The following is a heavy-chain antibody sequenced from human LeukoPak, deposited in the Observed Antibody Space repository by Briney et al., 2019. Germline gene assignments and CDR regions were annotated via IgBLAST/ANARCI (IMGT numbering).Heavy chain of an antibody. V-gene: IGHV3-30*02. CDR3: AKSPAYYYDSSGSTPANLDY. Sequence: GGSLRLSCAASGFTFSSYGMHWVRQAPGKGLEWVAFIRYDGSNKYYADSVKGRFTISRDNSKNTLYLQMNSLRAEDTAVYYCAKSPAYYYDSSGSTPANLDYWGQGTLVTVSS. CDR1: GFTFSSYG. D-gene: IGHD3-22*01. J-gene: IGHJ4*02. CDR2: IRYDGSNK.